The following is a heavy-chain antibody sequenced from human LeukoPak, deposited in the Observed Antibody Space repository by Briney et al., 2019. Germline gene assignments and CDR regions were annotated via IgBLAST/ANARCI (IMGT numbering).Heavy chain of an antibody. CDR2: ISYDGSNK. CDR3: AKLGGSYQVKGY. Sequence: GGSLRLSCAASGFTFSSCGMHWVRQAPGKGLEWVAVISYDGSNKYYADSVKGRFTISRDNSKNTLYLQMNSLRAEDTAVYYCAKLGGSYQVKGYWGQGTLVTVSS. D-gene: IGHD1-26*01. CDR1: GFTFSSCG. V-gene: IGHV3-30*18. J-gene: IGHJ4*02.